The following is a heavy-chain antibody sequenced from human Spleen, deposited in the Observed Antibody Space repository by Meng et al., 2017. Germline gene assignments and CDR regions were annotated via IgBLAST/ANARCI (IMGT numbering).Heavy chain of an antibody. CDR3: SLERDTALDY. V-gene: IGHV3-74*01. Sequence: EVQLVESGGGLVQPGGSLRLSCAASGFTFSSYWMHWVRQAPGKGLVWVSRINSDGSSTSYADSVKGRFTISRDNAKNTLYLQMNTLRAEDTAVYYCSLERDTALDYWGQGTLVTVSS. J-gene: IGHJ4*02. CDR1: GFTFSSYW. CDR2: INSDGSST. D-gene: IGHD5-18*01.